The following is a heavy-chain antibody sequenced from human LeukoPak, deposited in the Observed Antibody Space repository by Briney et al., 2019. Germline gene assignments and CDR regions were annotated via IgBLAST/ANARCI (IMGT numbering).Heavy chain of an antibody. CDR3: ARGSWSAAGTSIDY. J-gene: IGHJ4*02. CDR2: IESDGSST. D-gene: IGHD6-13*01. CDR1: GFTFSTSW. V-gene: IGHV3-74*01. Sequence: PGGSLRLSCAASGFTFSTSWMHWVRQAPGKGLVWVSRIESDGSSTSYADSVKGRFTISRDNAANTLYLQMNSLRAEDTAVYYCARGSWSAAGTSIDYWGRGTLVTVSS.